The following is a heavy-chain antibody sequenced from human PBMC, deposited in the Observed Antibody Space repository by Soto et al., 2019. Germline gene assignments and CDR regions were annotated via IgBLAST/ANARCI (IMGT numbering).Heavy chain of an antibody. V-gene: IGHV1-2*02. Sequence: ASVKVSCKASGYTFTDYYMPWVRPAPGQGLEWMGWLNPNSGGTNSAQNFQGRVAMTRDTSISTAHMGRSRLSSDDTAVYYCARVPTGTGTTDWFDPWGQGTLVTVSS. CDR2: LNPNSGGT. CDR3: ARVPTGTGTTDWFDP. J-gene: IGHJ5*02. CDR1: GYTFTDYY. D-gene: IGHD1-7*01.